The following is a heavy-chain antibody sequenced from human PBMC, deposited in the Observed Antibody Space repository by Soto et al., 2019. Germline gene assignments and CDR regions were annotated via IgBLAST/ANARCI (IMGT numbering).Heavy chain of an antibody. J-gene: IGHJ5*01. CDR2: MNPTSGNT. Sequence: QVQLVQSGTEVKTPGASVKVSCKASGYTFTTYDMNWVRQAPGQGLEWMGWMNPTSGNTGYAQKVQGRLTMTWDTAIDIAHMELSSLRNEDTAVYSCARSDGHSFNWLDSWGQGTLVTVSA. V-gene: IGHV1-8*01. D-gene: IGHD1-26*01. CDR1: GYTFTTYD. CDR3: ARSDGHSFNWLDS.